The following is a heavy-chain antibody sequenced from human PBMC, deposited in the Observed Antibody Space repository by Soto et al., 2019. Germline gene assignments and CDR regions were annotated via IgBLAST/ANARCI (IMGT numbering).Heavy chain of an antibody. J-gene: IGHJ4*02. CDR2: IYYSGST. D-gene: IGHD5-12*01. CDR3: ARDTQRGYSGYFDS. V-gene: IGHV4-31*03. Sequence: QVQLQESGPGLVKPSQTLSLSSTVSGGSLSSGGYYWSWIRQHPGKGLEWIGFIYYSGSTYYNPSLKSRVTISVDTSQNQFSLKLSSVTAADTAVYYCARDTQRGYSGYFDSWGQGTLVTVSS. CDR1: GGSLSSGGYY.